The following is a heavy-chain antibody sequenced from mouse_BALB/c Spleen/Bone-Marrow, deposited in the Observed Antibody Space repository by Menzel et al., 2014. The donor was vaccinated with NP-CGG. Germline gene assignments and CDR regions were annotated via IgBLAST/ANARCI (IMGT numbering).Heavy chain of an antibody. V-gene: IGHV1-7*01. D-gene: IGHD1-1*01. CDR3: VLITPVVSDY. CDR1: GYTFTTYW. CDR2: INPSTGYT. Sequence: QVQLQQSGAELAKPGASVKMSCKASGYTFTTYWMHWVKQRPGQGLEWIGYINPSTGYTEYIQKFKDKATLTADKSSSTADMKLNSLTSEDSSVYYCVLITPVVSDYWGQGTTLTVSS. J-gene: IGHJ2*01.